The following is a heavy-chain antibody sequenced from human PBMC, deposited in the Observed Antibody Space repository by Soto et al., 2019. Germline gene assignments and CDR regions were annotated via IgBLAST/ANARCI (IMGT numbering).Heavy chain of an antibody. CDR2: IPNDASNE. CDR1: GFIFSKYA. D-gene: IGHD6-25*01. CDR3: ARALTGQFSSAWTILDY. J-gene: IGHJ4*02. Sequence: QEQLVESGGGVVQPGRSLRLSCAASGFIFSKYAMHWVRQAPGKGLEWVAVIPNDASNEYYADSVNGRFTISRDNFKNTLDLQMDSMRPEDAAVYYCARALTGQFSSAWTILDYWGQGTLVTVSS. V-gene: IGHV3-30-3*01.